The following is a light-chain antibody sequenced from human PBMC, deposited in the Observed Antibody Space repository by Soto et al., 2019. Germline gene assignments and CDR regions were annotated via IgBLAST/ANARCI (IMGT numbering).Light chain of an antibody. CDR2: EVT. CDR1: RSDVGAYNY. J-gene: IGLJ1*01. V-gene: IGLV2-14*01. Sequence: QSALTQPASVSGSPGQSIAISCTGTRSDVGAYNYVSWYQQHPGKAPKLMISEVTNRPSGVSDRFSGSKSGNTASLTISGLQAEDEADYYCHSYDSRLNCYVFGTGTKLTVL. CDR3: HSYDSRLNCYV.